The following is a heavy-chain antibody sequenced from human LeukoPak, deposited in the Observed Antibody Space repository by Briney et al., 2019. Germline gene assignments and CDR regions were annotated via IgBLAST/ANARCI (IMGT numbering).Heavy chain of an antibody. CDR1: GGSFSGYY. J-gene: IGHJ4*02. V-gene: IGHV4-34*01. CDR2: IYYSGST. Sequence: PSETLSLTCAVYGGSFSGYYWSWIRQPPGKGLEWIGSIYYSGSTYYSPSLKSRVTISVDTSKNQFSLKLSSVTAADTAVYYCARLEGLIYFDYWGQGTLVTVSS. CDR3: ARLEGLIYFDY. D-gene: IGHD1-1*01.